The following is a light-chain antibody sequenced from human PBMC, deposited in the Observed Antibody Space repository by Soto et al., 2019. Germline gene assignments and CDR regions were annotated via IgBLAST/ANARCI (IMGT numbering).Light chain of an antibody. CDR3: ASWDDNLNGPV. V-gene: IGLV1-36*01. J-gene: IGLJ2*01. CDR1: SSNIGNNP. Sequence: QSVLTQPPSVSEAPRQRVTISCSGSSSNIGNNPVNWYQQFSGKAPKLLIYYDDMLYSGVSDRFSGSKSGTSASLAISGLQSEDEADYYCASWDDNLNGPVFGRGTKVTVL. CDR2: YDD.